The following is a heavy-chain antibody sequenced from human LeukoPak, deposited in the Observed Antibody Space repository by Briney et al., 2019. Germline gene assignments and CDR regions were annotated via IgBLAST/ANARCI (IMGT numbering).Heavy chain of an antibody. CDR3: ARGALLLWFGELLTFDY. J-gene: IGHJ4*02. V-gene: IGHV1-2*02. CDR2: INPNSGGT. Sequence: ASVKVSCKASGYTFTGYYMHWVRQAPGQGLEWMGWINPNSGGTNYAQKFQGRVTMTRDTSTSTVYMELSSLRSEDTAVYYCARGALLLWFGELLTFDYWGQGTLVTVSS. D-gene: IGHD3-10*01. CDR1: GYTFTGYY.